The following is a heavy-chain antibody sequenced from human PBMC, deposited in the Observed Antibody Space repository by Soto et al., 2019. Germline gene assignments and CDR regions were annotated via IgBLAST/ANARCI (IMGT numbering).Heavy chain of an antibody. Sequence: SETLSLTCTVSGGSISSGGYYWSWIRQHPGKGLEWIGYIYYSGSTYYNPSLKSRVTISVDTSKNQFSLKLSSVTAADTAVYYCARDEVSSGWYLDYWGQGTLVTVSS. D-gene: IGHD6-19*01. CDR2: IYYSGST. J-gene: IGHJ4*02. V-gene: IGHV4-31*03. CDR3: ARDEVSSGWYLDY. CDR1: GGSISSGGYY.